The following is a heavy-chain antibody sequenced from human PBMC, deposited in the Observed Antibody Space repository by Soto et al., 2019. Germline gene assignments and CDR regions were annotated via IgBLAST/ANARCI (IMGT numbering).Heavy chain of an antibody. CDR3: AKDTYYHDTSGYYTFEY. V-gene: IGHV3-30*18. CDR1: GLTFSSYG. CDR2: ISYDGRNK. D-gene: IGHD3-22*01. J-gene: IGHJ4*02. Sequence: GGSLRLSCAASGLTFSSYGMHWVRQAPGRGLEWVAGISYDGRNKYYVDSVKGRFTISRDNSKNTLDLQMNSLRVEDTAVFYCAKDTYYHDTSGYYTFEYWGQGA.